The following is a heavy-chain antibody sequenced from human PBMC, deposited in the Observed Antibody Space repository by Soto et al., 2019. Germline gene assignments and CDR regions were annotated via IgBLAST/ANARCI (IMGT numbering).Heavy chain of an antibody. Sequence: ASVKVSCKASGGTFSSYTISWVRQAPGQGLEWMGRIIPILGIANYAQRVQGRVTITADKSTSTAYMELSSLRSEDTAVYYCASDSGYDRKYFDYWGQGTLVTVSS. D-gene: IGHD5-12*01. J-gene: IGHJ4*02. V-gene: IGHV1-69*02. CDR3: ASDSGYDRKYFDY. CDR2: IIPILGIA. CDR1: GGTFSSYT.